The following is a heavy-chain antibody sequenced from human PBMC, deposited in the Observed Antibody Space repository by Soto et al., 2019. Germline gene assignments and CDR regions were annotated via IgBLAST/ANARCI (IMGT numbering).Heavy chain of an antibody. CDR3: ARGVKTVVVPAAFDY. CDR1: GGSFSGYY. V-gene: IGHV4-34*01. J-gene: IGHJ4*02. Sequence: QVQLQQWGAGLLKPSETLSLTCAVYGGSFSGYYWSWIRQPPGKGLEWIGEINHSGSTNYNPSLKSRVTISVDTSKNQFSLKLSSVTAADTAVYYWARGVKTVVVPAAFDYWGQGTLVTVSS. D-gene: IGHD2-2*01. CDR2: INHSGST.